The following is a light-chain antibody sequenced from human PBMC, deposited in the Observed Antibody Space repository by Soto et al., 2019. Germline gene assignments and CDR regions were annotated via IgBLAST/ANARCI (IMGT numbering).Light chain of an antibody. CDR3: CSYAGGFTWV. V-gene: IGLV2-23*01. J-gene: IGLJ3*02. Sequence: QSALTQPASVSGSPGQSITISCTGTSSDVGSYTLVSWYQQHPGKAPKLMIYEGSRRPSGVSDRFSGSGSGNTASLTISGLQAEDEADYYCCSYAGGFTWVFGGGTKLTVL. CDR1: SSDVGSYTL. CDR2: EGS.